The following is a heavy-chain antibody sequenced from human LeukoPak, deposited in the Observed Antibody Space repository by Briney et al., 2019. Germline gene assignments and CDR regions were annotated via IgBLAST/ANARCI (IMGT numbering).Heavy chain of an antibody. Sequence: GASVKVSCKASGYTFTSYGISWVRQAPGQGLEWMGWISAYNGNTNYAQKLQGRVTMTTDTYTSTAYMELRSLRSDDTAVYYCARGFGVVIQTSYDYWGQGTLVTVSS. CDR2: ISAYNGNT. D-gene: IGHD2-21*01. J-gene: IGHJ4*02. CDR1: GYTFTSYG. V-gene: IGHV1-18*01. CDR3: ARGFGVVIQTSYDY.